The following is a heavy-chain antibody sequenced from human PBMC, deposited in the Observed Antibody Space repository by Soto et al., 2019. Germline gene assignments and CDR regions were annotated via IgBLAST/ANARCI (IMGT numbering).Heavy chain of an antibody. CDR2: IKPNSGGT. Sequence: ASVKVSCKASGYSFSGYYMNWVRQAPGQGLEWMGWIKPNSGGTDYAQKFQGRVTMTRDTSISTAYMELRGLRYDDTAVYYCARTRGVIPRVTYNWFDPWGQGTLVTVSS. CDR1: GYSFSGYY. CDR3: ARTRGVIPRVTYNWFDP. D-gene: IGHD3-10*01. J-gene: IGHJ5*02. V-gene: IGHV1-2*02.